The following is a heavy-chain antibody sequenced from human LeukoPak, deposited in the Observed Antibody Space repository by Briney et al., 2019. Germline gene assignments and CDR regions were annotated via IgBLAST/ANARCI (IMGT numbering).Heavy chain of an antibody. J-gene: IGHJ4*02. Sequence: ASVKVSCKASGYTFTGYYMHWVRRAPGQGLEWMGWINPKSGGTNYAQKFQGWVTMTRDTSISTAYMELSRLRSDDTAVYYCARGRGVITTGFDYWGQGTLVTVSS. CDR1: GYTFTGYY. V-gene: IGHV1-2*04. CDR3: ARGRGVITTGFDY. CDR2: INPKSGGT. D-gene: IGHD3-22*01.